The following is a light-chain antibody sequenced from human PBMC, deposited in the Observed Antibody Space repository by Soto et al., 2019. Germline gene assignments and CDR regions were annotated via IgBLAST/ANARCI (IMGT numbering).Light chain of an antibody. CDR2: DAT. CDR1: QGIGGS. J-gene: IGKJ3*01. Sequence: EIEMTQSPSTLSASPGEGATISCRASQGIGGSLAWYQQKPGQAPRLLIHDATTWETGVPARFSGSGSGTEFTLTISSLQSDDFAAYYCQQYNSYPRTFGPGTKVDIK. V-gene: IGKV1-5*01. CDR3: QQYNSYPRT.